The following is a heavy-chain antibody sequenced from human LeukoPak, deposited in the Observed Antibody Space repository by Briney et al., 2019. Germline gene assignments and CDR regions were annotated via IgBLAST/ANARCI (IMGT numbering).Heavy chain of an antibody. CDR1: GGSFSGYY. V-gene: IGHV3-66*01. CDR3: ARRERLGYSYGRGTLDI. D-gene: IGHD5-18*01. J-gene: IGHJ3*02. CDR2: IDSTGST. Sequence: PSETLSLTCAVYGGSFSGYYWSWIRQPPGKGLEWVSFIDSTGSTYYADSVKGRFTISRDNSRNTLYLQMNSLRVEDTAVYYCARRERLGYSYGRGTLDIWGQGTMVTVSS.